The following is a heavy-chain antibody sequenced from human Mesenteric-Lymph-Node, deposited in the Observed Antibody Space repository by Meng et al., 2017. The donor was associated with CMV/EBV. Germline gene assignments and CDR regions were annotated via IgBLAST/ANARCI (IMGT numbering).Heavy chain of an antibody. CDR3: ASVHRGDYFDY. CDR1: GFTFSSYE. J-gene: IGHJ4*02. CDR2: ISSDGKTK. Sequence: GESLKISCAASGFTFSSYEMNWVRQAPGKGPEWVALISSDGKTKSYADAVKGRFSISRDNSKNTLFLQMNSLIPDDTAVYYCASVHRGDYFDYWGQGTLVTVSS. V-gene: IGHV3-33*08. D-gene: IGHD1-1*01.